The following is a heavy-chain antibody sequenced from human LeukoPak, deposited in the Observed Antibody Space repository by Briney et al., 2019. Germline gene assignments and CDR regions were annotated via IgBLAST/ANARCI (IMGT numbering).Heavy chain of an antibody. Sequence: PGGSLRLSCAASGFTFDDYAMHWVRQAPGKGLEWVSGISWNSGSIGYADSVKGRFTISRDNAKNSLYLQMNSLRAEDTALYYCAASEMLVATIGYWGQGTLVTVPS. CDR3: AASEMLVATIGY. J-gene: IGHJ4*02. CDR1: GFTFDDYA. V-gene: IGHV3-9*01. D-gene: IGHD5-12*01. CDR2: ISWNSGSI.